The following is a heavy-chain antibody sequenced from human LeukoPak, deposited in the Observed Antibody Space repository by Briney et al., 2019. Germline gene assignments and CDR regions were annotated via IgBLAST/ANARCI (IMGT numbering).Heavy chain of an antibody. Sequence: KPSKTLSLTCAVYSGSFSTDYWSWIRQPPGKGLEWIGEINHSGSTNYNPSLKSGVTITVDTSKNQFYLKLSSVTAADTAVYYCARVFQKELSDYWGQGSLVTVSS. CDR2: INHSGST. CDR3: ARVFQKELSDY. CDR1: SGSFSTDY. V-gene: IGHV4-34*01. J-gene: IGHJ4*02. D-gene: IGHD1-26*01.